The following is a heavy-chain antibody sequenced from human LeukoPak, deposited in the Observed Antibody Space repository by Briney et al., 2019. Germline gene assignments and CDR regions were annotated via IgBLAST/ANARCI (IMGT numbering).Heavy chain of an antibody. D-gene: IGHD1-26*01. CDR3: ARENKVGNTYVADC. Sequence: GGSLRLSCAASGLTFSSYNMNWVRQAPGKGLEWISYISSSGSTIYYADSVKGRFTISRDNAKNSLYLQMNSLRAEDTAVYYCARENKVGNTYVADCWGQGTLVSVSS. CDR2: ISSSGSTI. V-gene: IGHV3-48*03. CDR1: GLTFSSYN. J-gene: IGHJ4*02.